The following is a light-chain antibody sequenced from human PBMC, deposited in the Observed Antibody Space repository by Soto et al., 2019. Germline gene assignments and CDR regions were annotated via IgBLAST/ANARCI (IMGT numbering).Light chain of an antibody. J-gene: IGKJ1*01. CDR1: QSVSKNY. CDR3: QQSYSTPRT. CDR2: GAS. V-gene: IGKV3-20*01. Sequence: EIVLKQSPGTLSLSPGERATLSCRASQSVSKNYLAWYQPKHGQAPRLXIYGASHRATGIPDRFSGSGSGTEFTLTISSLQPEDFATYYCQQSYSTPRTFGQGTKVDIK.